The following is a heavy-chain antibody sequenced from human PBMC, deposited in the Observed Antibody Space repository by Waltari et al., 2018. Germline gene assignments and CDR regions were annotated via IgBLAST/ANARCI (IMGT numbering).Heavy chain of an antibody. CDR3: AKDSSGLDY. Sequence: QVQLVESGGGVVQPGGSLRLSCAASGFTFSSYGMHWVRQAPGKGLEWVAFIRYDGSNKYYADSVKGRFTISRDNSKNTLYLQMNSLRAEDTAVYYCAKDSSGLDYWGQGTLVTVSS. D-gene: IGHD6-19*01. V-gene: IGHV3-30*02. CDR2: IRYDGSNK. CDR1: GFTFSSYG. J-gene: IGHJ4*02.